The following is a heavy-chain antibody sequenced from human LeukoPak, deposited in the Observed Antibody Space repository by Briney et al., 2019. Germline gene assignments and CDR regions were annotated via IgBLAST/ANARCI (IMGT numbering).Heavy chain of an antibody. CDR1: GFTFSSYW. CDR3: AREILWFGELLPYFDY. J-gene: IGHJ4*02. V-gene: IGHV3-74*01. D-gene: IGHD3-10*01. Sequence: GGSLRLSCAASGFTFSSYWMHWVRQAPGKGLVWVSRINSDGSSTSYADSVKGRFTISRDNAKNSLYLQMNSLRAEDTALYYCAREILWFGELLPYFDYWGQGTLVTVSS. CDR2: INSDGSST.